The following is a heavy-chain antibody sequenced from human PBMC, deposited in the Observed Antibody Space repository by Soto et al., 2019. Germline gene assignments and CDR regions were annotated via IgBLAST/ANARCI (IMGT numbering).Heavy chain of an antibody. V-gene: IGHV3-48*02. Sequence: PGGSLRLSCAASGFTFSSYSMNWVRQAPGKGLEWVSYISSSSSTIYYADSVKGRFTISRDNAKNSLYLQMNSLRDEDTAVYYCARDEQDTAMELALNAFDIWGQGTMVTVSS. CDR1: GFTFSSYS. J-gene: IGHJ3*02. D-gene: IGHD5-18*01. CDR3: ARDEQDTAMELALNAFDI. CDR2: ISSSSSTI.